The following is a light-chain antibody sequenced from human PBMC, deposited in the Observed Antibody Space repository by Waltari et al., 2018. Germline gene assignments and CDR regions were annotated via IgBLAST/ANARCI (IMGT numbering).Light chain of an antibody. CDR2: HAS. V-gene: IGKV3-15*01. J-gene: IGKJ1*01. CDR3: QQYNNGPPST. Sequence: EILLTQSPDTLSVSPWERVTLSCRASESIATNLACYQQRPGQAPRLLIFHASSRSTDITAKFSGSGSGTEFTLTISSLQAEDFAVYYCQQYNNGPPSTFGQGTKVEFK. CDR1: ESIATN.